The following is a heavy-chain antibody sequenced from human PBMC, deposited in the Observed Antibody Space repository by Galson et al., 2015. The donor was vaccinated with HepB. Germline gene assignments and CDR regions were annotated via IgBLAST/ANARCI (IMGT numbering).Heavy chain of an antibody. V-gene: IGHV3-7*03. J-gene: IGHJ4*02. CDR3: ARVLRRDGYNYFDY. Sequence: SLRLSCAASGFTFSSYWMSWVRQAPGKGLEWVANIKQDGSEKYYVDSVKGRFTISRDNAKNSLYLQMNSLRAEDTAVYYCARVLRRDGYNYFDYWGQGTLVTVSS. CDR1: GFTFSSYW. CDR2: IKQDGSEK. D-gene: IGHD5-24*01.